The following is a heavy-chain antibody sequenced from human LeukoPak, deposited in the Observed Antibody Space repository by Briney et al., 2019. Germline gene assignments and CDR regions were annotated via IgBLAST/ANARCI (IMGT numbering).Heavy chain of an antibody. Sequence: ASVKVSCKASGYTFTGYYMHWVRQAPGQGLEWMGWINPNSGGTNYAQKFQGRVTMTSDTSISTAYMELSRLRSDDTAVYYCARVRQWLGNRYGREFGYWGQGTLVTVSS. CDR3: ARVRQWLGNRYGREFGY. J-gene: IGHJ4*02. V-gene: IGHV1-2*02. D-gene: IGHD6-19*01. CDR2: INPNSGGT. CDR1: GYTFTGYY.